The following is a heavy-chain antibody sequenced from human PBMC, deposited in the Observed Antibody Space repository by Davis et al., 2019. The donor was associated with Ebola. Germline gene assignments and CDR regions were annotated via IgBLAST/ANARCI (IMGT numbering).Heavy chain of an antibody. CDR1: GGSFSGHY. V-gene: IGHV4-34*01. Sequence: SETLSLTCAVYGGSFSGHYWSWIRQPPGKGLEWIGEINHSGSTNYNPSLKSRVTISVDTSKNQFSLKLSSVTAADTAVYYCARQAAAALDGLIWGQGTLVTVSS. CDR3: ARQAAAALDGLI. J-gene: IGHJ4*02. CDR2: INHSGST. D-gene: IGHD6-13*01.